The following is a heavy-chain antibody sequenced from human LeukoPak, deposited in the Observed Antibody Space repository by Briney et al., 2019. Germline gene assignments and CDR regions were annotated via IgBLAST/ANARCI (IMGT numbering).Heavy chain of an antibody. D-gene: IGHD3-16*01. CDR3: ARVGGFDP. Sequence: SETLSLTCTVSAGSSSSYYWSWIRQPPGKGLEWNGYIYYTGSTNYNPSLKSRVTMSVDTSKNQFSLKLSSVTAADTAVYYCARVGGFDPWGPGTLVTVSS. V-gene: IGHV4-59*01. CDR2: IYYTGST. CDR1: AGSSSSYY. J-gene: IGHJ5*02.